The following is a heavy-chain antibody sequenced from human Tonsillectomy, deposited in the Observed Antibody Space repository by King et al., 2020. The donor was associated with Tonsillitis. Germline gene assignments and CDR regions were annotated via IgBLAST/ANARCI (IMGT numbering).Heavy chain of an antibody. CDR1: GFTFSSYG. V-gene: IGHV3-30*18. J-gene: IGHJ6*03. CDR3: ANVLNYGRYYYYYMDV. D-gene: IGHD3-16*01. CDR2: ISYDGSNK. Sequence: VQLVESGGGVVQPGRSLRLSCAASGFTFSSYGMHWVRQAPGKGLEWVAVISYDGSNKYYADSVKGRFTISRDNSKNTLYLQMNSLRAEDTAVYYCANVLNYGRYYYYYMDVWGKGTTVTVSS.